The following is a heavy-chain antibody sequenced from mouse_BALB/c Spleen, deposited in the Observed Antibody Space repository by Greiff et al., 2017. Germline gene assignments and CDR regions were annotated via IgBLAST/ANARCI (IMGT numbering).Heavy chain of an antibody. CDR2: IYPGNSDT. CDR1: GYSFTSYW. CDR3: TLIYYDYDEVWFAY. Sequence: VQLQQSGTVLARPGASVKMSCKASGYSFTSYWMHWVKQRPGQGLEWIGAIYPGNSDTSYNQKFKGKAKLTAVTSASTAYMELSSLTNEDSAVYYGTLIYYDYDEVWFAYWGQGTLVTVSA. V-gene: IGHV1-5*01. J-gene: IGHJ3*01. D-gene: IGHD2-4*01.